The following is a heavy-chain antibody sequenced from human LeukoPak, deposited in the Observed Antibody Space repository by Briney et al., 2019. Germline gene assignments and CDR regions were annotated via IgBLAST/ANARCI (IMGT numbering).Heavy chain of an antibody. D-gene: IGHD3-9*01. CDR2: TYYSGST. J-gene: IGHJ6*02. Sequence: TTSETLSLTCTVSGGSISSYYWSWIRQPPGKGLEWIGYTYYSGSTNYNPSLKSRVTISVDTSKNQFSLKLSSVTAADTAVYYCARGYPFDSYYYYYYGMDVWGQGTTVTVSS. CDR1: GGSISSYY. CDR3: ARGYPFDSYYYYYYGMDV. V-gene: IGHV4-59*01.